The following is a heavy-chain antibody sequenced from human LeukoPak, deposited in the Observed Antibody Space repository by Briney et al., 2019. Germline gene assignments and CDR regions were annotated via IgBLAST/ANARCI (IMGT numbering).Heavy chain of an antibody. CDR1: GYTFTSYG. V-gene: IGHV1-18*01. Sequence: ASVKVSCKASGYTFTSYGISWVRQAPGQGLEWMGWISAYNGNTNYAQKLQGRVTMTTDTSTSTAYMELRSLRSDDTAVYYCARDGAGTGGYYYYYMDVWGKGTTVTVSS. J-gene: IGHJ6*03. CDR2: ISAYNGNT. CDR3: ARDGAGTGGYYYYYMDV. D-gene: IGHD6-19*01.